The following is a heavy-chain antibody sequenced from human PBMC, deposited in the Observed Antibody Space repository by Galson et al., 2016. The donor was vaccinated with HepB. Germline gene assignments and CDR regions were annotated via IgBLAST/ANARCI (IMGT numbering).Heavy chain of an antibody. V-gene: IGHV3-15*01. CDR1: GLTFTNAW. Sequence: SLRLSCAASGLTFTNAWMTWVRQAPGKGLEWVGRIKGEADGGTTDYAAPVKGRFYISRDDSTHTLFLHMNSLRVEDGAVYYCATVKLTTWYSFDSWGQGTLVTGSS. J-gene: IGHJ4*02. D-gene: IGHD2-2*01. CDR2: IKGEADGGTT. CDR3: ATVKLTTWYSFDS.